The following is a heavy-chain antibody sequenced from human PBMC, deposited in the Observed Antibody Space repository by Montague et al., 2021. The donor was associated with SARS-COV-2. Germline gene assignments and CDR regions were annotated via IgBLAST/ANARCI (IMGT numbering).Heavy chain of an antibody. Sequence: SETLSLTCTVSGGSINNFSWSWIRQPPGKGLEWIGYIYYRGNTNYNPSLASRVTMSVDKSRNQFSLKLTSVTAADTAVCYCVRAVTQGSGDSWGQGTLVTVSS. CDR2: IYYRGNT. V-gene: IGHV4-59*08. CDR1: GGSINNFS. D-gene: IGHD6-25*01. J-gene: IGHJ4*02. CDR3: VRAVTQGSGDS.